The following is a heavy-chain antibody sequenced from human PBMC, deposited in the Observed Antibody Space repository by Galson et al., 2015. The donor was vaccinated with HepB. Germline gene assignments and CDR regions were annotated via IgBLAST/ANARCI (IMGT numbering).Heavy chain of an antibody. CDR2: IVVGSGNT. CDR3: AKEGLGIVGAILSAFDI. Sequence: SVKVSCKASGFTFASSAMQWVRQARGQRLEWIGWIVVGSGNTNYAQKFQERVTITRDMSTSTAYMELSSLRSEDTAVYYCAKEGLGIVGAILSAFDIWGQGTMVTVSS. CDR1: GFTFASSA. D-gene: IGHD1-26*01. V-gene: IGHV1-58*02. J-gene: IGHJ3*02.